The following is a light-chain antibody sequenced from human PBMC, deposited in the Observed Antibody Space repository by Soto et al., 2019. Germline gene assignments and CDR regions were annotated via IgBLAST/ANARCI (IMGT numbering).Light chain of an antibody. CDR2: GAS. V-gene: IGKV3-20*01. CDR1: QSVSSSY. J-gene: IGKJ4*01. Sequence: EIVLTQSPGTLSLSPGERATLSCRASQSVSSSYLAWYQQKPGQAPRLLIYGASSRATGIPDRFSGSGSGTDFTLTISRLEPEDFAVYYCQQDGSSTLTFGGGTKVDI. CDR3: QQDGSSTLT.